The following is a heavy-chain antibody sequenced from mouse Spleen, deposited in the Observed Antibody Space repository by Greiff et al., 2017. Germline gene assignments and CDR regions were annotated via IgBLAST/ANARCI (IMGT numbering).Heavy chain of an antibody. CDR1: GYSITSGYY. Sequence: EVKLMESGPGLVKPSQSLSLTCSVTGYSITSGYYWNWIRQFPGNKLEWMGYISYDGSNNYNPSLKNRISITRDTSKNQFFLKLNSVTTEDTATYYCAGHYGNYKAWFAYWGQGTLVTVSA. CDR2: ISYDGSN. J-gene: IGHJ3*01. CDR3: AGHYGNYKAWFAY. V-gene: IGHV3-6*01. D-gene: IGHD2-1*01.